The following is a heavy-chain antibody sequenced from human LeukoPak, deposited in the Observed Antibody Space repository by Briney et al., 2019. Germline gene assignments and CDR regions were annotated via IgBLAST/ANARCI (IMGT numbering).Heavy chain of an antibody. CDR1: GFTFSNYW. V-gene: IGHV3-7*01. J-gene: IGHJ4*02. D-gene: IGHD6-13*01. CDR3: ARDLGVGSSWYGHFDY. Sequence: GGSLRLSCAASGFTFSNYWMSWVRQAPGKGLEWVANIKQDGSEKYYVDSVKGRFTISRDNAKNSLYLQMNSLRAEDTAVYYCARDLGVGSSWYGHFDYWGQGTLVTVSS. CDR2: IKQDGSEK.